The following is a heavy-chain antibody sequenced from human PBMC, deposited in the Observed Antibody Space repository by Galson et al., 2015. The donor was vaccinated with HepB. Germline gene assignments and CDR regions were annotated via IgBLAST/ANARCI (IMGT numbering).Heavy chain of an antibody. Sequence: SLRLSCAASGFTFSNYPISWARQAPGKGLEWVSAVSSGGDTTYYADSVKGRFTISRDNSKNTVYLQSNSLRAEDAALYYCAKEVVNENYFDYWGQGTQVTVSS. J-gene: IGHJ4*02. CDR1: GFTFSNYP. CDR3: AKEVVNENYFDY. CDR2: VSSGGDTT. D-gene: IGHD2-2*01. V-gene: IGHV3-23*01.